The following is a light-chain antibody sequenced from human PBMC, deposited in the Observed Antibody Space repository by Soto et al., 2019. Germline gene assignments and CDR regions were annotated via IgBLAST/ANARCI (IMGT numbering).Light chain of an antibody. Sequence: QSVLTQPGSVSGSPGQSITIFCTGSSSDVGGYNYVSWYQQYPGKAPQVLIYEVSNRPSGVSNRFSGSKSGNTASLTISGLQADDDADYYCSSYTSRHTWVFGEGTQLTVL. CDR1: SSDVGGYNY. V-gene: IGLV2-14*01. CDR3: SSYTSRHTWV. J-gene: IGLJ3*02. CDR2: EVS.